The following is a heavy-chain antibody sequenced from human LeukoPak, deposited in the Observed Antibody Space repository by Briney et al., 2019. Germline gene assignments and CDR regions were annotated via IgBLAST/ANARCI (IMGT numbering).Heavy chain of an antibody. D-gene: IGHD2-15*01. V-gene: IGHV5-51*01. CDR3: ARRSMYCSGGSCYATHFDY. CDR1: GYSFTNYW. Sequence: GESLKISCKGSGYSFTNYWIGWVRQMPGKGLKWMGIIYPGGSDTRYSPSFQGQVTISADKSISTAYLQWSSLKASDTAMYYCARRSMYCSGGSCYATHFDYWGQGTLVTVSS. J-gene: IGHJ4*02. CDR2: IYPGGSDT.